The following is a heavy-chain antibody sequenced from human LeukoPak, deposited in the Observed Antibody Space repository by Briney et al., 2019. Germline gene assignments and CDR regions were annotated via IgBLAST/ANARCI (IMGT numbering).Heavy chain of an antibody. CDR1: GFTVSSNY. CDR3: AGTAGTRNCYYYYMDV. J-gene: IGHJ6*03. V-gene: IGHV3-53*01. Sequence: GGSLRLSCAASGFTVSSNYMSWVRQAPGKGLDWVSVIYSGGSTYYADSVKGRFTISRDNSKNTLYLQMNSLRAEDTAVYYCAGTAGTRNCYYYYMDVWGKGTTVTISS. D-gene: IGHD6-13*01. CDR2: IYSGGST.